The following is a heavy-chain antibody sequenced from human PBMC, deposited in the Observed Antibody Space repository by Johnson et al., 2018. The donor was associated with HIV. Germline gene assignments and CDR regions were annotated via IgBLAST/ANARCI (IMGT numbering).Heavy chain of an antibody. D-gene: IGHD6-19*01. J-gene: IGHJ3*02. CDR3: AREKGDGGWVEAFDI. CDR1: GFTFSSYW. Sequence: VHLVESGGGLVQPGGSLRLSCAASGFTFSSYWMHWVRQTPGKGLVWVSRINRDGGSTCYADSVKGRFTISRDNSKNSLYLQMNSLRAEDTALYYCAREKGDGGWVEAFDIWGQGTMVTVSS. V-gene: IGHV3-74*01. CDR2: INRDGGST.